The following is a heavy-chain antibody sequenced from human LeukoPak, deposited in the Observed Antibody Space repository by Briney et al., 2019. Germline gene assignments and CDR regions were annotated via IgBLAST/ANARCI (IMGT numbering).Heavy chain of an antibody. CDR3: ARLGGWFDP. CDR1: GGSISSSSYY. Sequence: PSETLSLTCTVSGGSISSSSYYWGWIRQPPGKGLEWIGSIYYSGSTYYNPSLKSRVTISVDTSKNQFSLKLSSVTAADTAVYYCARLGGWFDPWGRGTLVTVSS. D-gene: IGHD3-10*01. CDR2: IYYSGST. V-gene: IGHV4-39*01. J-gene: IGHJ5*02.